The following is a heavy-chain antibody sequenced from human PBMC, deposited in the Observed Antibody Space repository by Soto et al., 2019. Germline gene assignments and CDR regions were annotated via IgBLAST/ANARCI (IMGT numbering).Heavy chain of an antibody. CDR1: GFTFSSYG. CDR2: ISYDGSNK. D-gene: IGHD1-26*01. V-gene: IGHV3-30*18. Sequence: GGSLRLSCAASGFTFSSYGMHWVRQAPGKGLEWVAVISYDGSNKYYADSVKGRFTISRDNSKNTLYLQMNSLRAEDTAVYYCSKVEGGRYYSYMDVWGKGTTVTVSS. J-gene: IGHJ6*03. CDR3: SKVEGGRYYSYMDV.